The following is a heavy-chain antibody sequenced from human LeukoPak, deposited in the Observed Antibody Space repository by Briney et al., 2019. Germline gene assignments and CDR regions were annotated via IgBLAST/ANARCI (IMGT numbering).Heavy chain of an antibody. CDR3: TRGDTYYDFWSGYYSLY. D-gene: IGHD3-3*01. CDR1: GFTFGDYA. CDR2: ISSKAYGGTK. V-gene: IGHV3-49*04. Sequence: GGSLRLSCSASGFTFGDYAMSWVRQAPGQGLEWVGFISSKAYGGTKEYAASVKGRFTISRDDSKSIAYLQMNSLKTEDTAVYYCTRGDTYYDFWSGYYSLYWGQGTLVTVSS. J-gene: IGHJ4*02.